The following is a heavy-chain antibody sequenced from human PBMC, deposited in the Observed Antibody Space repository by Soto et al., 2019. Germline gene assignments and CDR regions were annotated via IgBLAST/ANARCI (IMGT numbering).Heavy chain of an antibody. J-gene: IGHJ4*02. V-gene: IGHV3-7*01. CDR1: GFTFSSYQ. Sequence: GGSLRLSCAASGFTFSSYQMNWLRQAPGKGLEWVANIKQDGSEKYYVDSVKGRFTISRDNAKNSLYLQMNSLRAEDMAVYYCARVAPYYYASGSYYFDYWGQGTLVTVSS. D-gene: IGHD3-10*01. CDR3: ARVAPYYYASGSYYFDY. CDR2: IKQDGSEK.